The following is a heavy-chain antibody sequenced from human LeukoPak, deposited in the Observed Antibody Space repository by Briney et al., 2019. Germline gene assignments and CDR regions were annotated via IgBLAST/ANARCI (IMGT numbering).Heavy chain of an antibody. V-gene: IGHV3-13*01. D-gene: IGHD2-2*01. CDR2: IGTAGYT. Sequence: GGSLRLSCAASGFTFSSYDMHWVRQATGKGLEWVSAIGTAGYTYYPGSVKGRFTISRENAKNSLYLQMNSLRAGDTAVYYCASYCSSTSCPTTSFDYWGQGTLVTVSS. CDR1: GFTFSSYD. J-gene: IGHJ4*02. CDR3: ASYCSSTSCPTTSFDY.